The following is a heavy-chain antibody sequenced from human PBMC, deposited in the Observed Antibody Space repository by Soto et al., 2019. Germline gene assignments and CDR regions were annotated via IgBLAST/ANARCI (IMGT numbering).Heavy chain of an antibody. J-gene: IGHJ6*02. CDR1: GFTFSSYG. CDR2: IWYDGSNK. CDR3: ARGGSSWYYYYGMDV. V-gene: IGHV3-33*01. Sequence: GGSLRLSCAASGFTFSSYGMHWVRQAPGKGLEWVAVIWYDGSNKYYADSVKGRFTISGDNSKNTLYLQMNSLRAEDTAVYYCARGGSSWYYYYGMDVWGQGTTVTVSS. D-gene: IGHD6-13*01.